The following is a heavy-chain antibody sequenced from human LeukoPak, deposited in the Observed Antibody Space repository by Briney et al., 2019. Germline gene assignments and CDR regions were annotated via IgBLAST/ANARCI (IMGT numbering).Heavy chain of an antibody. D-gene: IGHD3-16*01. CDR3: VRAVGGEGDY. Sequence: SGGSLRLSCAASGFTFSSYWMHWVRQPPGKGLVWVSHINTDASVTRYADSVKGRFTTSRDNARNTLYLQMNSLRAEDTAIYYCVRAVGGEGDYWGQGTLVTVSS. CDR2: INTDASVT. J-gene: IGHJ4*02. CDR1: GFTFSSYW. V-gene: IGHV3-74*01.